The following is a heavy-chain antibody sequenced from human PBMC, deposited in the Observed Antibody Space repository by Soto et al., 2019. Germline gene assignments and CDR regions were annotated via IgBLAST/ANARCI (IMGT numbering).Heavy chain of an antibody. Sequence: GGSLRLSCAASGFTFSSYWMHWVRQAPGQGLVWVSRINSDGSGTAYADSVKGRFTISRDNAKNTVFLQMNSLRVEDTAVYYCARGGTSYYYDSSDHRAKLDFWGQGTLVTVSS. CDR3: ARGGTSYYYDSSDHRAKLDF. J-gene: IGHJ4*02. CDR1: GFTFSSYW. CDR2: INSDGSGT. V-gene: IGHV3-74*01. D-gene: IGHD3-22*01.